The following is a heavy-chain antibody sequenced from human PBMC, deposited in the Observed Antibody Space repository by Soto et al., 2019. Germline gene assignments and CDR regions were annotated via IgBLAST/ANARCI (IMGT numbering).Heavy chain of an antibody. CDR1: GFTFSTNW. J-gene: IGHJ6*02. Sequence: EVQLVESGGGLVQPGGSLRLSCAASGFTFSTNWMSWVRQAPGKGLEWVANIKQDGSEKYYVDFVKGRFTIARDNAKNSLYLQMNSLRAEDTAVYYCARSNSDYYYYCGMDVWGQGTTVTVSS. D-gene: IGHD4-4*01. CDR3: ARSNSDYYYYCGMDV. V-gene: IGHV3-7*01. CDR2: IKQDGSEK.